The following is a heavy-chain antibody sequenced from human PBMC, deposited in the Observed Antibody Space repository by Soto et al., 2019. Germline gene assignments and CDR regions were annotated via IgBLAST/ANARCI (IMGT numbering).Heavy chain of an antibody. D-gene: IGHD5-12*01. V-gene: IGHV1-2*02. J-gene: IGHJ4*02. Sequence: QLVQSGAEVKKPGASVKVSCKTSGPTFIAYYIHWVRQAPGQGLEWMGWIDPKSGGTTYEQKFLGRVNMTRDTSINTAYMELNTLTSDETALYYCARSSVDVPEWGQGTLITVSS. CDR3: ARSSVDVPE. CDR1: GPTFIAYY. CDR2: IDPKSGGT.